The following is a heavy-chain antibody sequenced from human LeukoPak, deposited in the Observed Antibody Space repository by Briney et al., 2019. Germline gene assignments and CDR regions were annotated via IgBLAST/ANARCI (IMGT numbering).Heavy chain of an antibody. Sequence: SKTLSLTCAVYGGSFIGYYWSWIRQPPGKGLEWIGEINHSGGTNYNPSLKSRVTISVDTSKNQFSLKLSSVTAADTAVYYCARHGCSSTSCQEACFDYWGQGTLVTVSS. J-gene: IGHJ4*02. CDR3: ARHGCSSTSCQEACFDY. CDR1: GGSFIGYY. D-gene: IGHD2-2*01. V-gene: IGHV4-34*01. CDR2: INHSGGT.